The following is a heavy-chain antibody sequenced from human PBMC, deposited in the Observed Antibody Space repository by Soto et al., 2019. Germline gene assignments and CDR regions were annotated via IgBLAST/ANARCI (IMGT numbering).Heavy chain of an antibody. D-gene: IGHD3-16*01. CDR3: ARLGGVMEPPPPWSTP. J-gene: IGHJ5*02. CDR2: IDPSDSYT. Sequence: GESLKISCKGSGYSFTTYWISWVRQMPGKGLEWMGRIDPSDSYTNYSPSFQGHVTISADKSISTAYLQWSSLKASDTAMYYCARLGGVMEPPPPWSTPWPQGTL. CDR1: GYSFTTYW. V-gene: IGHV5-10-1*01.